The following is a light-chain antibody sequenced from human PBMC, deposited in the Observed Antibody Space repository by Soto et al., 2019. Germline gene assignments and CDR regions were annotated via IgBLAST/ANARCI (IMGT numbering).Light chain of an antibody. CDR3: QQRKHWPPII. CDR1: QTVDIY. V-gene: IGKV3-11*01. CDR2: DAS. J-gene: IGKJ5*01. Sequence: MVTQSPATLSLSPGEIATLSCRTSQTVDIYLNWYQQKPGQAPRLLISDASNRATGIPARFSGSGSGTDFTLTISSLEPEDFAIYYCQQRKHWPPIIFGQGTRLEIK.